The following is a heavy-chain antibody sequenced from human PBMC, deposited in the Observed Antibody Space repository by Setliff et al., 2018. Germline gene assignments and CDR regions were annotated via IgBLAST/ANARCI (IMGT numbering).Heavy chain of an antibody. CDR1: GGSISTYY. V-gene: IGHV4-59*01. Sequence: SETLSLTCTVSGGSISTYYWSWIRQPPGRGLGWIGYVYYSGIANYSPSLKSRLTISVDTSKNQFSLKLRSVTAADTAVYYCARGGTFRYFDYWGQGTPVT. CDR2: VYYSGIA. J-gene: IGHJ4*02. D-gene: IGHD5-12*01. CDR3: ARGGTFRYFDY.